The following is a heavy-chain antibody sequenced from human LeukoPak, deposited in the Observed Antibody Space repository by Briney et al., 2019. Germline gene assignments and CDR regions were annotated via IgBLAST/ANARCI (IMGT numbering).Heavy chain of an antibody. CDR3: ARGPLATWAAIDS. CDR1: GFSFDDFA. Sequence: TGGSLRLSCVVSGFSFDDFAMHWVRQAPGKGLEWVSGISWNSASIGYADSVKGRFTFSRDNAKKSLYLQMNSLRTEDTAFYYCARGPLATWAAIDSWGQGTLVTVSS. V-gene: IGHV3-9*01. J-gene: IGHJ4*02. CDR2: ISWNSASI. D-gene: IGHD5-12*01.